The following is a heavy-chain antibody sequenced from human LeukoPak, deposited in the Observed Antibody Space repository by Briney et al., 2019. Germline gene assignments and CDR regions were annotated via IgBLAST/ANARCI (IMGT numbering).Heavy chain of an antibody. Sequence: ASVKVSCEVSGYTLTELSMHWVRQAPGKGLEWMGGFDPEDGETIYAQKFQGRVTMTEDTSTDTAYMELSSLRSEDTAVYYCATDLMGTSRPPGDYWGQGTLVTVSS. V-gene: IGHV1-24*01. J-gene: IGHJ4*02. CDR1: GYTLTELS. CDR3: ATDLMGTSRPPGDY. D-gene: IGHD3-16*02. CDR2: FDPEDGET.